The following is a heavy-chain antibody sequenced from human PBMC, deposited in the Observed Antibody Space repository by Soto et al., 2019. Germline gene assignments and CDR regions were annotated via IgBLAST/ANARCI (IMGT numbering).Heavy chain of an antibody. J-gene: IGHJ6*04. V-gene: IGHV5-51*01. CDR2: TYPGDSDT. CDR3: ARRSAQPGGYYYYGTDV. Sequence: GDSLKISCKGSGYSFTSYWIGWVRQMPGKGLEWMGITYPGDSDTRYSPSFQGQVTISADKSISTAYLQWSSLKASDTAMYYCARRSAQPGGYYYYGTDVWGTGTTVTVSS. CDR1: GYSFTSYW. D-gene: IGHD5-18*01.